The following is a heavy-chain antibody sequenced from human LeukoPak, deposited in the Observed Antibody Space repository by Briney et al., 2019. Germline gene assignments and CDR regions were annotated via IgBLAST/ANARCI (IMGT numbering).Heavy chain of an antibody. Sequence: PSETLSLTCTVSGGSISSYYWSWIRQPPGKGLEWIGYIYYSGSTNYNPPLKSRVAISVDTSKNQFSLNLRSVTAADTAVYYCARHAAGYYFDYWGQGTLVTVSS. CDR3: ARHAAGYYFDY. CDR1: GGSISSYY. J-gene: IGHJ4*02. V-gene: IGHV4-59*08. CDR2: IYYSGST.